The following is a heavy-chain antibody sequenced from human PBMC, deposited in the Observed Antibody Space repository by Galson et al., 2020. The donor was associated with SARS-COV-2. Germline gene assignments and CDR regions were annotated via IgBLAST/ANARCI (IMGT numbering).Heavy chain of an antibody. CDR2: ISYDGSNK. V-gene: IGHV3-30*04. CDR1: GFTFSSYA. CDR3: AREEGSGSYYKNYYYGMDV. Sequence: GGSLRLSCAASGFTFSSYAMHWVRQAPGKGLEWVAVISYDGSNKYYADSVKGRFTISRDNSKNTLYLQMNSLRAEDTAVYYCAREEGSGSYYKNYYYGMDVWGQGTTVTVSS. D-gene: IGHD3-10*01. J-gene: IGHJ6*02.